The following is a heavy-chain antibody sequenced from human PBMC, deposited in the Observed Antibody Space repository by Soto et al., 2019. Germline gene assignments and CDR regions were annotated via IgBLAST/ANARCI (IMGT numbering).Heavy chain of an antibody. V-gene: IGHV1-69*01. J-gene: IGHJ4*02. Sequence: QVQLVQSGAEVKKPGSSVKVSCKASGGTFSSHVFNWVRQAPGQGLEWMGGIMPIIGTANYAQKFQGRVTITADESTSTAYMELSSLRSEDTAVYYCARDLEFRDGNISHLDYWGQVTPVTVSS. D-gene: IGHD3-10*01. CDR3: ARDLEFRDGNISHLDY. CDR1: GGTFSSHV. CDR2: IMPIIGTA.